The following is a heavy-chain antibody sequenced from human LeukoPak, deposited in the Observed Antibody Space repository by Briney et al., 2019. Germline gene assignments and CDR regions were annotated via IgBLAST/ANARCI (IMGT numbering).Heavy chain of an antibody. Sequence: GGSLRLSCAASGFTFSSYAMSWVRQAPGKGLEWVSAISGSGGSTYYADSVKGRFTISTDNSKNTLYLQMNSLTAEDTAVYYCAKGRDTYQYGMDVWGQGTTVTVSS. J-gene: IGHJ6*02. CDR2: ISGSGGST. CDR3: AKGRDTYQYGMDV. CDR1: GFTFSSYA. V-gene: IGHV3-23*01.